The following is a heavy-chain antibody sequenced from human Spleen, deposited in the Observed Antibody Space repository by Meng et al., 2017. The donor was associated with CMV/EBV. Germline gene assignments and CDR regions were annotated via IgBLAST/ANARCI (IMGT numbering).Heavy chain of an antibody. Sequence: GGSLRLSCAASGFTFSSHWMHWVRQAPGKGLVWVTRISPDATNTNYAESVKGQFTITRDNAKNTLYLQMDSLGVEDTAVYFCARVGGAYYDFRSGRPLDYWGQGTPVTVSS. CDR1: GFTFSSHW. CDR2: ISPDATNT. D-gene: IGHD3-3*01. CDR3: ARVGGAYYDFRSGRPLDY. V-gene: IGHV3-74*01. J-gene: IGHJ4*01.